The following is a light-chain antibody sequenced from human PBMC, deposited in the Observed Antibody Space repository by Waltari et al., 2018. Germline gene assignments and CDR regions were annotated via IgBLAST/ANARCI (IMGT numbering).Light chain of an antibody. V-gene: IGKV1-39*01. CDR1: LSIKDY. J-gene: IGKJ3*01. CDR3: QQSYSNPFT. Sequence: DIQMTQSPPSLSASVGDRVTITCRASLSIKDYLNWYQQKPGTAPKLLIHAASSLQSGVPLRFSGGGSGTDFTLTISNLQPEDFATYFCQQSYSNPFTFGPGTKVDIK. CDR2: AAS.